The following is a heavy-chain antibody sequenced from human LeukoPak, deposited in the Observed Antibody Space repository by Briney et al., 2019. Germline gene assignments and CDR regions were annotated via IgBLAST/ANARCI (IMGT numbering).Heavy chain of an antibody. J-gene: IGHJ5*02. CDR1: GYTFTGYY. V-gene: IGHV1-2*02. D-gene: IGHD1-26*01. CDR2: INPNSGGT. Sequence: ASVKVSCKASGYTFTGYYMHWVRQAPGQGLEWMGWINPNSGGTNYAQKFQGRVTMTRDTSISTAYMELSRLRSDDTAVYYCARVIDPLNWFDPWGQGTLVTVSS. CDR3: ARVIDPLNWFDP.